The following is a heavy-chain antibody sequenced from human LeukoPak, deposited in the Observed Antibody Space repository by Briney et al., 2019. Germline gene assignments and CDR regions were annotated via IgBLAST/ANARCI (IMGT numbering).Heavy chain of an antibody. Sequence: GESLKISCKGSGYSFTSYWIGWVRQMPGKGLEWMGIIYPGDSDTRYSPSFQGQVTISVDKSVSTAYLQWSSLKASDTAMYYCARPITISEPDAFDIWGQGTMVTISS. CDR2: IYPGDSDT. J-gene: IGHJ3*02. D-gene: IGHD3-3*01. CDR1: GYSFTSYW. CDR3: ARPITISEPDAFDI. V-gene: IGHV5-51*01.